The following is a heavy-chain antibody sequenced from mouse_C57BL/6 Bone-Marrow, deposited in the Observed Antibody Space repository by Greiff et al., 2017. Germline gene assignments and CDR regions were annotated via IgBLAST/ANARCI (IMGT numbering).Heavy chain of an antibody. J-gene: IGHJ2*01. CDR3: ARRNYGSTPFDY. Sequence: SGAELVRPGSSVKLSCKASGYTFTSYWMHWVKQRPIQGLEWIGNIDPSDSETHYNQKFKDKATLTVDKSSSTAYMQLSSLTSEDSAVYYCARRNYGSTPFDYWGQGTTLTVSS. CDR1: GYTFTSYW. V-gene: IGHV1-52*01. CDR2: IDPSDSET. D-gene: IGHD1-1*01.